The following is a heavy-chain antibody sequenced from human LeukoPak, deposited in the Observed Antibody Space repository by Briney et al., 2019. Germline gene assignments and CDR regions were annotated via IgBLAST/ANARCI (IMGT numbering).Heavy chain of an antibody. CDR2: INHSGST. Sequence: PSETLSLTCAVYGGSLSGYYWSWIRQPPGKGLEWIGEINHSGSTNYNPSLKSRVTISVDTPKNQFSLKLSSVTAADTAVYYCARGNGPRKFYSSGWYAYYDYYMDVWGKGTTVTVSS. CDR3: ARGNGPRKFYSSGWYAYYDYYMDV. CDR1: GGSLSGYY. J-gene: IGHJ6*03. D-gene: IGHD6-19*01. V-gene: IGHV4-34*01.